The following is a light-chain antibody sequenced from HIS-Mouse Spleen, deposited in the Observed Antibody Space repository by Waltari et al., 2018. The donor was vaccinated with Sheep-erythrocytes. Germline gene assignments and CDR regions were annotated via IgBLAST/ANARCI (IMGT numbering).Light chain of an antibody. CDR1: SRDVGGYNY. V-gene: IGLV2-8*01. Sequence: QSALTQPRSVSGSPGQSVTISCTGTSRDVGGYNYVSWYQQHPGKAPKLMIYEVSKRPSGFPDRFSGSKSGNTASLTVSGFQAEDEADYYCSSYAGSNNYVFGTGTKVTVL. CDR3: SSYAGSNNYV. J-gene: IGLJ1*01. CDR2: EVS.